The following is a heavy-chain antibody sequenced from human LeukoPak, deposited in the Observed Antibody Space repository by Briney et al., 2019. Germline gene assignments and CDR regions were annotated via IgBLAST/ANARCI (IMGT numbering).Heavy chain of an antibody. Sequence: GGSLRLSCAASGFTFDDYAMHWVRQAPGKGLEWVSGISWNSGSIGYADSVKGRFTISRDNAKNSLYLQMNSLRAEDTAVYYCARAPGVMVRGGLGAFDIWGQGTMVTVSS. V-gene: IGHV3-9*01. CDR2: ISWNSGSI. CDR3: ARAPGVMVRGGLGAFDI. D-gene: IGHD3-10*01. J-gene: IGHJ3*02. CDR1: GFTFDDYA.